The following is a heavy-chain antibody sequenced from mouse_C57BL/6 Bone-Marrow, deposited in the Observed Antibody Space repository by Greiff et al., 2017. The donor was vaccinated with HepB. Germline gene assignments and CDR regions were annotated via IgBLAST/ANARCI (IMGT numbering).Heavy chain of an antibody. V-gene: IGHV5-17*01. CDR3: AINLYAMDY. Sequence: EVKVVESGGGLVKPGGSLKLSCAASGFTFSDYGMHWVRQAPEKGLEWVAYISSGSSTIYYADTVKGRFTISRDNAKNTLFLQLTSLRSEDTAMYYCAINLYAMDYWGQGTSVTVSS. J-gene: IGHJ4*01. CDR1: GFTFSDYG. CDR2: ISSGSSTI.